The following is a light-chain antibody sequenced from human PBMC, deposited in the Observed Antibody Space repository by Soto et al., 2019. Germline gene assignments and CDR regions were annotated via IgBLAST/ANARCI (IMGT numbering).Light chain of an antibody. CDR3: QQYGSSPPQT. CDR2: GAS. CDR1: QSVSSSY. V-gene: IGKV3-20*01. Sequence: EIVLTQSPGTLSLSQGERATLSCRASQSVSSSYLAWYQQKPGQAPRLLIYGASSRATGIPDRFSGSGSGTDFTLTISRLESEDFAVYYCQQYGSSPPQTFGQGTKVDIK. J-gene: IGKJ1*01.